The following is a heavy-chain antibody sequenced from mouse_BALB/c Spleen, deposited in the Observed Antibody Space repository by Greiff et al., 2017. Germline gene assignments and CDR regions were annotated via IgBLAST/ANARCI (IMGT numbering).Heavy chain of an antibody. CDR2: INSNGGST. Sequence: DVKLVESGGGLVQPGGSLKLSCAASGFTFSSYGMSWVRQTPDKRLELVATINSNGGSTYYPDSVKGRFTISRDNAKNTLYLQMSSLKSEDTAMYYCARGFDYWGQGTTLTVSS. CDR3: ARGFDY. V-gene: IGHV5-6-3*01. CDR1: GFTFSSYG. J-gene: IGHJ2*01.